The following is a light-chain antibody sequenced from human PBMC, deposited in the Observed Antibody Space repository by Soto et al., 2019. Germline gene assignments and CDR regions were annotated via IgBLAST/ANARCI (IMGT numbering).Light chain of an antibody. V-gene: IGKV1-5*03. CDR2: RAS. CDR1: QSISSW. CDR3: QQYDRASWT. J-gene: IGKJ1*01. Sequence: DIQMTQSPSTLSASVGDRVIITCRASQSISSWLAWYQQKPGKAPTLLIYRASTIKSGIPSRFSGSGSGTEFTLTIRSLQPDDFATYYCQQYDRASWTFGQGTKVEIK.